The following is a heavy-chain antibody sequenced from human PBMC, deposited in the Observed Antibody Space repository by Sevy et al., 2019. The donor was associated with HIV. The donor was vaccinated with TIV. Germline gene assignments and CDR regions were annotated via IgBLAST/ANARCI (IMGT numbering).Heavy chain of an antibody. CDR2: FSFGCGKI. D-gene: IGHD2-8*01. J-gene: IGHJ4*02. V-gene: IGHV3-23*01. CDR1: GFTFSKYS. Sequence: GGSLRLSRAASGFTFSKYSMSWIRQTPGKGLEWVSTFSFGCGKINYADSVKGRFTISRDDSRNTFYLQMNSRRAEDTAIYYCAREGCTKPHDYWGQGTVVTVSS. CDR3: AREGCTKPHDY.